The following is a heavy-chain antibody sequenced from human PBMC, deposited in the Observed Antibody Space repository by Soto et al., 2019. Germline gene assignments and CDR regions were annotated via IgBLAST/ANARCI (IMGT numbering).Heavy chain of an antibody. CDR2: ISYDGSNK. V-gene: IGHV3-30*18. CDR3: AKDGSSGWF. J-gene: IGHJ4*02. D-gene: IGHD6-19*01. CDR1: GFTFSSYG. Sequence: QVQLVESGGGVVQPGRSLRLSCAASGFTFSSYGMHWVRQAPGKGLEWVAVISYDGSNKYYADSVKGRFTISRDNSKNTLYLQMNSLRAEDTAVYYCAKDGSSGWFWGQGTLVTVSS.